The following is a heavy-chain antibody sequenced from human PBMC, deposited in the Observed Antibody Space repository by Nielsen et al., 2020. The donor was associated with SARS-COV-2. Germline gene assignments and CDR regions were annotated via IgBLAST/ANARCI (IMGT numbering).Heavy chain of an antibody. V-gene: IGHV3-21*01. CDR3: ARDQITMVRGVIDY. D-gene: IGHD3-10*01. J-gene: IGHJ4*02. CDR2: ISSSSSYI. Sequence: GESLKISCAVSGFTFSSYSMNWVRQAPGRGLEWVSSISSSSSYIYYADSVKGRFTISRDNAKNSLYLQMDSLRAEDTAVYYCARDQITMVRGVIDYWGQGTLATVSS. CDR1: GFTFSSYS.